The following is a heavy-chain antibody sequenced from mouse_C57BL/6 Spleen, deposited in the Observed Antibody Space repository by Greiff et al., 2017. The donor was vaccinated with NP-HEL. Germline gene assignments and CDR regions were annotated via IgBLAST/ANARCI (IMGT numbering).Heavy chain of an antibody. Sequence: VQLQQSGAELVKPGASVKLSCTASGFNIKDYYMHWVKQRTEQGLEWIGRIDTEDGETKYAPKFKGKATITADTSSNTAYRQLSTLTSEDTAVSYCAREGSYGNYEAYWGQGTLVTVSA. D-gene: IGHD2-1*01. CDR3: AREGSYGNYEAY. CDR1: GFNIKDYY. J-gene: IGHJ3*01. V-gene: IGHV14-2*01. CDR2: IDTEDGET.